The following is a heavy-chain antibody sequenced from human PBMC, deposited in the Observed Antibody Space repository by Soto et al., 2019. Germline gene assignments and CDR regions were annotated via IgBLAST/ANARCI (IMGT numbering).Heavy chain of an antibody. CDR3: ARVPVGATHYYYYGMDV. V-gene: IGHV1-18*01. J-gene: IGHJ6*02. Sequence: QVQLVQSGAEVKKPGASVKVSCKASGYTFTSYGISWVRQAPGQGLEWMGWISAYNGNTNYAQKLQGRVTMTTDTSTSRAYMEVRSLRSDDTAVYYCARVPVGATHYYYYGMDVWGQGTTVTVSS. D-gene: IGHD1-26*01. CDR2: ISAYNGNT. CDR1: GYTFTSYG.